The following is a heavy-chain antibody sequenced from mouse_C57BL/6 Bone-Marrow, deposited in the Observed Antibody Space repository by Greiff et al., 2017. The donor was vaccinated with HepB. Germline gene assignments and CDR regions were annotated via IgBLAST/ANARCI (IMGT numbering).Heavy chain of an antibody. V-gene: IGHV5-15*01. CDR2: ISNLAYSI. Sequence: EVKLMESGGGLVQPGGSLKLSCAASGFTFSDYGMAWVRQAPRKGPEWVAFISNLAYSIYYADTVTGRFTISRENAKNTLYLEMRSLRSEDTAMYYCARGYDLAYWGQGTLVTVSA. J-gene: IGHJ3*01. CDR1: GFTFSDYG. CDR3: ARGYDLAY. D-gene: IGHD2-3*01.